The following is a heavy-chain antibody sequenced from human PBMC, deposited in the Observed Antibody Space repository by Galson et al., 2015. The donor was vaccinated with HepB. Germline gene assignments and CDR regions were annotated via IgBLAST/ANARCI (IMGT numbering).Heavy chain of an antibody. CDR2: IIPIFGTA. D-gene: IGHD3-3*01. CDR1: GGTFSSYA. CDR3: ARRTIFGLSFLYGMDV. V-gene: IGHV1-69*13. Sequence: SVKVSCKASGGTFSSYAISWVRQAPGQGLEWMGGIIPIFGTANYAQKFQGRVTITADESTSTAYMELSSLRSEDTAVYYCARRTIFGLSFLYGMDVWGQGTTVTVSS. J-gene: IGHJ6*02.